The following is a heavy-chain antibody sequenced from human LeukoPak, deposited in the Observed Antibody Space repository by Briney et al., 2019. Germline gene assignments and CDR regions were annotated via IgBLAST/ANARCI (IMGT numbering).Heavy chain of an antibody. CDR1: GGSISTYY. D-gene: IGHD5-24*01. J-gene: IGHJ4*02. V-gene: IGHV4-59*08. CDR3: ARRVATKPRYCFDS. CDR2: VYYNWNT. Sequence: SDTLSLTCAVSGGSISTYYWTWIRQPPGKALEWIGFVYYNWNTKYNPSLERRATISVDTSKNQFSLTLRSVAAADTAVYYCARRVATKPRYCFDSWGQGILVTVSS.